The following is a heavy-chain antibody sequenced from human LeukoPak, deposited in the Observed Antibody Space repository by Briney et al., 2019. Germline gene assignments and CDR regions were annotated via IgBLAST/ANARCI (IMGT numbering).Heavy chain of an antibody. J-gene: IGHJ5*02. V-gene: IGHV4-34*01. CDR2: INHSGST. CDR3: ARGLELLRWFDP. CDR1: GGSFSGYY. Sequence: SETLSLTCAVYGGSFSGYYWSWIRQPPGKGLEWIGEINHSGSTNYNPSLKSRVTISVDTSKNQFSLKLSSVTAADTAVYYCARGLELLRWFDPWGQGTLVTVSS. D-gene: IGHD2-15*01.